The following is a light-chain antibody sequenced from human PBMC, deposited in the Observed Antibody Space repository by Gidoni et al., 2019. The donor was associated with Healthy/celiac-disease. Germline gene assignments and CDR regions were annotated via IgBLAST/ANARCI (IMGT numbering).Light chain of an antibody. Sequence: QSVLTQPPSASGTPGQRVTISCSGSSSNIGSNTVNWYQQLPGTAPKLLIYSNNQRPSGVPDRFSGSKSGTSASLAISGLQSEDEADYYCAAWDDSLNGPVFGGGTQLRPR. CDR1: SSNIGSNT. CDR2: SNN. V-gene: IGLV1-44*01. J-gene: IGLJ7*01. CDR3: AAWDDSLNGPV.